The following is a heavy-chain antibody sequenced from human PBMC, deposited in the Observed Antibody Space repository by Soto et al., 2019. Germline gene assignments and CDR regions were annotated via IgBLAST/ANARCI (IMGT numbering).Heavy chain of an antibody. CDR3: ATDAHSASSDY. CDR2: MNPNSGNT. Sequence: QVQLVQSGAEVKKPGASVKVSCKASGYTFTSYDINWVRQATGQGLEWMGWMNPNSGNTGYAQKFQGRVTMTRNTSIRTPYMELSTLRSADTAVYYFATDAHSASSDYWGQGTLVTVSS. J-gene: IGHJ4*02. CDR1: GYTFTSYD. V-gene: IGHV1-8*01. D-gene: IGHD1-26*01.